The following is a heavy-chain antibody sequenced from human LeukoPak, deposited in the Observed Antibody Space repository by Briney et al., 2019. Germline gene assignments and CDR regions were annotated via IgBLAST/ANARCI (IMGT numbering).Heavy chain of an antibody. J-gene: IGHJ6*02. V-gene: IGHV4-59*01. CDR1: GGSISGYY. CDR3: ARVKYYYDSRGPYYYYYGMDV. Sequence: PSETLSLTCTVSGGSISGYYWTWIRQPPGKGLXXXXXXXYXGSTNYNPSLKSRVTISVDTSENQFSLKLSSVTAADTAVYYCARVKYYYDSRGPYYYYYGMDVWGQGTTVTVSS. D-gene: IGHD3-22*01. CDR2: XXYXGST.